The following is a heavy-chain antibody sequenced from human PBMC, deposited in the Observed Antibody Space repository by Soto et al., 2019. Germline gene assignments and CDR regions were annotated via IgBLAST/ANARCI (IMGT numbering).Heavy chain of an antibody. CDR3: ARDNYDILTGSYYYYYMDV. Sequence: PGGSLRLSCAASGFTFSSYSMNWVRQAPGKGLEWVSSISSSSSYIYYADSVKGRFTISRDNAKNSLYLQMNSLRAEDTAVYYCARDNYDILTGSYYYYYMDVWGKGTTVTVSS. J-gene: IGHJ6*03. CDR2: ISSSSSYI. V-gene: IGHV3-21*01. CDR1: GFTFSSYS. D-gene: IGHD3-9*01.